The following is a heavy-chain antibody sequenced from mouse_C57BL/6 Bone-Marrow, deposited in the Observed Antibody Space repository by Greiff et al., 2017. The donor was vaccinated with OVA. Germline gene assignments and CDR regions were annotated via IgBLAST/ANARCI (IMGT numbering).Heavy chain of an antibody. CDR3: ARDDYYYGSSYWYFDV. D-gene: IGHD1-1*01. CDR2: ISDGGSYT. J-gene: IGHJ1*03. Sequence: EVQVVESGGGLVKPGGSLKLSCAASGFTFSSYAMSWVRQTPEKRLEWVATISDGGSYTYYPDNVKGRFTISRDNAKNNLYLQMSHLKSEDTAMYYCARDDYYYGSSYWYFDVWGTGTTVTVSS. V-gene: IGHV5-4*01. CDR1: GFTFSSYA.